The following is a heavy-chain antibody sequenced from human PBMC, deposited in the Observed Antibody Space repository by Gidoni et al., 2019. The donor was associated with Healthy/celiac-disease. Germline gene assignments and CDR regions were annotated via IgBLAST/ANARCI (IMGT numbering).Heavy chain of an antibody. CDR3: ARHCFSSSQPDRIDY. Sequence: QLQLQESGPGLVKPSETLSLTCTVSGGSISSRSYYWGWIRQPPGKGLECIGSIYYSVSTYYNPSLKSRVTISVDTSKNQFSLKLSSVTAADTAVYYCARHCFSSSQPDRIDYCGQGTLVTVSS. J-gene: IGHJ4*02. CDR1: GGSISSRSYY. CDR2: IYYSVST. V-gene: IGHV4-39*01. D-gene: IGHD6-13*01.